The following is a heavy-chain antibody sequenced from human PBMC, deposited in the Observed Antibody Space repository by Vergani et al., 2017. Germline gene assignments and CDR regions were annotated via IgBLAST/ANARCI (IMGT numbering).Heavy chain of an antibody. J-gene: IGHJ5*02. CDR1: GYTFTSYG. D-gene: IGHD3-22*01. CDR3: ARDSDGTYYYDSSGYYVRGWFDP. V-gene: IGHV1-69*13. Sequence: QVQLVQSGAEVKKPGASVKVSCKASGYTFTSYGISWVRQAPGQGLEWMGGIIPIFGTANYAQKFQGRVTITADESTSTAYMELSSLRSEDTAVYYCARDSDGTYYYDSSGYYVRGWFDPWGQGTLVTVSS. CDR2: IIPIFGTA.